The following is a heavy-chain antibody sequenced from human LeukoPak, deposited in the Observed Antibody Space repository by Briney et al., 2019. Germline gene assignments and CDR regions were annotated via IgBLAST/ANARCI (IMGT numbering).Heavy chain of an antibody. Sequence: GGSLRLSCAASGFTFSNYWVHWVRQAPGKGLEWVSSISSSSSYIYYADSVKGRFTISRDNAKNSLYLQMNSLRAEDTAVYYCARDPQLWFDYWGQGTLVTVSS. V-gene: IGHV3-21*01. CDR1: GFTFSNYW. D-gene: IGHD5-18*01. CDR3: ARDPQLWFDY. CDR2: ISSSSSYI. J-gene: IGHJ4*02.